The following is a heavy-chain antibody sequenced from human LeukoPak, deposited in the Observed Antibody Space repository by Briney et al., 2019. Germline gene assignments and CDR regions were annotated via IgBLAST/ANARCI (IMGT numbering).Heavy chain of an antibody. D-gene: IGHD3-10*02. CDR2: IGSDNKP. CDR3: ARDLHYYVAMDV. Sequence: SGGSVTHICEASGFTFSAYAVTWIRQAPGKGLEWVSSIGSDNKPHYSESVKGRFAISRDNSKNILFLHLNSLRAEDTALYYCARDLHYYVAMDVCGHRKTFSVSS. V-gene: IGHV3-23*01. CDR1: GFTFSAYA. J-gene: IGHJ6*02.